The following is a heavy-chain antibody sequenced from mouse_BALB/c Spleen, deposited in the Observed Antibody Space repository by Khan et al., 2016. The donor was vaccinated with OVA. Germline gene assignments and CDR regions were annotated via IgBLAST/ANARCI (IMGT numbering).Heavy chain of an antibody. J-gene: IGHJ3*01. D-gene: IGHD2-2*01. V-gene: IGHV1-61*01. CDR3: ARREKYGYDPSWFAY. Sequence: QVQLQQPGAELVRPGASVKLSCKASGYTFTSYWMNWVRQRPGQGLDWIGKINPSDSETHYNQLFKDKATLTVDKSSGTAYMQLSSLTSEDSAVYYGARREKYGYDPSWFAYWGRGTLVTVSA. CDR2: INPSDSET. CDR1: GYTFTSYW.